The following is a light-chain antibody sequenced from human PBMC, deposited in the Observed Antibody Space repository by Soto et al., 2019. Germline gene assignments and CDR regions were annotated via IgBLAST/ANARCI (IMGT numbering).Light chain of an antibody. CDR1: SSDVGGYNY. CDR3: SSYTSSSTPWV. V-gene: IGLV2-14*01. J-gene: IGLJ3*02. Sequence: QSVLTQPASVPGSPGQSITISCTGTSSDVGGYNYVSWYQQHPGKAPKLMIYDVSNRPSGVSNRFSGSKSGNTASLTISGLQAEDEADYYCSSYTSSSTPWVFGGGTQLTVL. CDR2: DVS.